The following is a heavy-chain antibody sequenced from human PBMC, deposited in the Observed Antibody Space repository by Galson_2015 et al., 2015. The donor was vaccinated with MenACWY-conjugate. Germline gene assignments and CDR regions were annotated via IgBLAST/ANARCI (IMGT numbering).Heavy chain of an antibody. V-gene: IGHV3-74*01. Sequence: SLRLSCAASGFTFSSFWMHWVRQAPGKRLVWVSRMNSDGSSTSYADSVKGRFTISRDNAKNTLYLQMNSLRAEDTAVYYCARGLSVAAAVSPFAYWGQGTLVTVSS. J-gene: IGHJ4*02. CDR2: MNSDGSST. CDR3: ARGLSVAAAVSPFAY. D-gene: IGHD6-13*01. CDR1: GFTFSSFW.